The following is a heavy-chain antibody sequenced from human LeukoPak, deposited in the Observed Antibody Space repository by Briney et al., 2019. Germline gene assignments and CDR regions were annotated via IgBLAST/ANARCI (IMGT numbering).Heavy chain of an antibody. D-gene: IGHD6-19*01. CDR1: GFTFSSYG. J-gene: IGHJ4*02. CDR3: VCGEGYSSVWYLDY. CDR2: IRYDGSNK. V-gene: IGHV3-30*02. Sequence: GGSLRLSCAASGFTFSSYGMHWVRQAPGKGLEWVAFIRYDGSNKYYADSVKGRFTISRDNSKNTLYLQMNSLRAEDTAVYYCVCGEGYSSVWYLDYWGQGTLVTVSS.